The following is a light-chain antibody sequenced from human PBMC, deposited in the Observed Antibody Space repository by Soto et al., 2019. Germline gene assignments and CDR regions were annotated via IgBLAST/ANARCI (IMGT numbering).Light chain of an antibody. V-gene: IGLV2-14*01. CDR3: SSYTGSNTPVV. CDR2: DVS. CDR1: SSDVGGYNY. J-gene: IGLJ2*01. Sequence: QSALTQPASVSGSPGQSITISCTGTSSDVGGYNYVSWYQQHPGKAPNLIISDVSNRPSGVSNRFSGSKSGNSASLTISGLQAEDEADYYCSSYTGSNTPVVFGGGTQLTVL.